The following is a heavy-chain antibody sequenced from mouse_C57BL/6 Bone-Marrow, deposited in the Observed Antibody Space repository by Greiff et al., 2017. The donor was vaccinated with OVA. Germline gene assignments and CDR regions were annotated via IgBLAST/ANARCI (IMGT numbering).Heavy chain of an antibody. CDR2: IHPNSGST. J-gene: IGHJ4*01. V-gene: IGHV1-64*01. CDR3: ARGATVASSYAMDY. D-gene: IGHD1-1*01. Sequence: VQLQQPGAELVKPGASVKLSCKASGYTFTSYWMHWVKQRPGQGLEWIGMIHPNSGSTNYNEKFKSKATLTVDKSSSTAYMQLSSLTSEDSAVYYCARGATVASSYAMDYWGQGTSVTVSS. CDR1: GYTFTSYW.